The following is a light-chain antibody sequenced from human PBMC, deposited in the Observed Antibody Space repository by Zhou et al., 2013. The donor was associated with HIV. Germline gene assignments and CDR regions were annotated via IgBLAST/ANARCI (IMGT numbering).Light chain of an antibody. V-gene: IGKV1-39*01. CDR2: GSS. CDR1: QSISSY. J-gene: IGKJ3*01. CDR3: QQSYTALPFT. Sequence: DIQMTQSPSSLSASVGDRVTITCRASQSISSYLNWYQHKPGKAPKLLIYGSSSLQSGVPSRISGSGSGTDFTLTINRLQPEDFATYYCQQSYTALPFTFGPGTTVDLK.